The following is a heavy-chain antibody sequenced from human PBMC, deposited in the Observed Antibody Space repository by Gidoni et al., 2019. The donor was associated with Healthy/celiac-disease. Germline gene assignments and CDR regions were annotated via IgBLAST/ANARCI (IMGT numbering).Heavy chain of an antibody. CDR2: INPNRGGT. CDR1: GYTFTGYY. V-gene: IGHV1-2*04. D-gene: IGHD2-21*02. J-gene: IGHJ6*02. CDR3: ARAPPAGATDYGMDV. Sequence: QVQLVQSGAEVKKPGASVKVSCKASGYTFTGYYMHWVRQAPGQGLEWMGWINPNRGGTNYAQKFQGWVTMTRDTSISTAYMELSRLRSDDTAVYYCARAPPAGATDYGMDVWGQGTTVTVSS.